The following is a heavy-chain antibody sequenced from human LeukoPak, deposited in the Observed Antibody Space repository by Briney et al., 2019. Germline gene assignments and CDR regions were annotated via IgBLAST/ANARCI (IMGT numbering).Heavy chain of an antibody. CDR1: GGSFSGYY. CDR3: ARVRGPDGWFAP. V-gene: IGHV4-34*01. J-gene: IGHJ5*02. Sequence: SETLSLTCAVYGGSFSGYYWSWIRQPPGKGLEWIGSIYYSGSTYYNPSLKSRVTISVDTSKNQFSLKLNSVTATDTAVYYCARVRGPDGWFAPWGQGTLVSVSS. CDR2: IYYSGST.